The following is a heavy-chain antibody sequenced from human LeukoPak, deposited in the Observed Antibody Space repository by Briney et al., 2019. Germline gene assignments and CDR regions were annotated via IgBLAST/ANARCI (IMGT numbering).Heavy chain of an antibody. J-gene: IGHJ4*02. Sequence: SVKVSCKASGGTFSSYAISWVRQAPGQGLEWMGRIIPILGIANYAQKFQGRVTITADKSTSTAYMELSSLRSEDTAVYYCAREDYYDSSGYYPLDYWGQGTLVTVSS. CDR2: IIPILGIA. D-gene: IGHD3-22*01. V-gene: IGHV1-69*04. CDR1: GGTFSSYA. CDR3: AREDYYDSSGYYPLDY.